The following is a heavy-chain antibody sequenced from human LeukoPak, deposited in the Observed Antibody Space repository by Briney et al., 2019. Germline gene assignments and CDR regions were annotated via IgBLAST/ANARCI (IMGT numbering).Heavy chain of an antibody. V-gene: IGHV4-59*11. CDR2: IFYSGST. D-gene: IGHD3-10*01. J-gene: IGHJ6*03. CDR3: ARLGRFGALLPYYYYMDV. CDR1: GGSISSHY. Sequence: PSETLSLTCTVSGGSISSHYWSWIRQPPGKGLEWIGYIFYSGSTNYNPSLKSRVTISVDKSKNQFSLKLKSVTAADTAVYYCARLGRFGALLPYYYYMDVWGKGTTVTVSS.